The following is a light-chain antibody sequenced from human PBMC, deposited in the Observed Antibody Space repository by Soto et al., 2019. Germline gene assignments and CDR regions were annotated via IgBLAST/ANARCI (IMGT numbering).Light chain of an antibody. CDR3: QQYHSYST. J-gene: IGKJ1*01. Sequence: IHLTHSPSSLSSSVGDSVIITCRASQSITRYLNWYQHKPGKAPQILIYKGSNLQSGVPSRFSGSGSGTGFTLTISSLQTDDFATYYCQQYHSYSTFGQGTKVDIK. V-gene: IGKV1-5*03. CDR2: KGS. CDR1: QSITRY.